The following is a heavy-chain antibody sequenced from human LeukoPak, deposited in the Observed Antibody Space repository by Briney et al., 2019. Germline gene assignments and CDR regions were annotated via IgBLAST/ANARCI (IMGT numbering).Heavy chain of an antibody. Sequence: GGSLRLSCAASGFTFSSYGMHWVRQAPGKGLEWVAVIWYDGSNKYYADSVKGRFTISRDNSKNTLYLQVNSLRAEDTAVYYCARESTMVRGVPIDYWGQGTLVTVSS. D-gene: IGHD3-10*01. J-gene: IGHJ4*02. CDR3: ARESTMVRGVPIDY. CDR2: IWYDGSNK. V-gene: IGHV3-33*01. CDR1: GFTFSSYG.